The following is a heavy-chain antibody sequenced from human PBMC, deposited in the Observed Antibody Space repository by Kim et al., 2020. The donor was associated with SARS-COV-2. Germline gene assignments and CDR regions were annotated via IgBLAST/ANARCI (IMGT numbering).Heavy chain of an antibody. CDR3: ARARYGGNHYYYYGMDV. Sequence: LKSRVTISVDTSKNQFSLKLSSVTAADTAVYYCARARYGGNHYYYYGMDVWGQGTTVTVSS. J-gene: IGHJ6*02. D-gene: IGHD2-15*01. V-gene: IGHV4-34*01.